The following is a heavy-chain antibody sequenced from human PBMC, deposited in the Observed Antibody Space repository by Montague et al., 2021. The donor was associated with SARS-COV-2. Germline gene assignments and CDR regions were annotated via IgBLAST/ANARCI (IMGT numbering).Heavy chain of an antibody. CDR3: ARIPNDSWYVSYFDY. J-gene: IGHJ4*02. CDR2: TDWDDDK. D-gene: IGHD6-13*01. Sequence: VKTTQTLTLTCTLSGLPLSTSGLCVGWIRQPPGKALEWLALTDWDDDKYYSPSLKTRLSISKDTSKNQVVLTMANMDPVDTATYYCARIPNDSWYVSYFDYWGQGILVTVSS. V-gene: IGHV2-70*01. CDR1: GLPLSTSGLC.